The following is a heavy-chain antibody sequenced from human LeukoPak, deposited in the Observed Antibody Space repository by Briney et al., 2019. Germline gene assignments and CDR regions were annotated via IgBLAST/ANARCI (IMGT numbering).Heavy chain of an antibody. CDR1: GFTFGSYW. Sequence: PGGSLRLSCAASGFTFGSYWMSWVRQAPGKGLEWVANIKQDGSGGYYVGSVKGRFTISRDNAKDSLYLQMNSLRVEDTAVYYCARDGTRGYYVYEKWGQGTLVTVSS. J-gene: IGHJ4*02. D-gene: IGHD3-10*02. CDR3: ARDGTRGYYVYEK. V-gene: IGHV3-7*04. CDR2: IKQDGSGG.